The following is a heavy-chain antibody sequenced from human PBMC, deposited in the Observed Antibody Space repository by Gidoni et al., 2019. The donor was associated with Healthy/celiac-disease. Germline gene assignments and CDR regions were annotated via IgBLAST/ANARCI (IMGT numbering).Heavy chain of an antibody. Sequence: QVQLVESGGGVVQPGRSLRLSCAASGFTFSSYGMHWVRQAPGKGLEWVAVIWYDGSNKYYADSVKGRFTISRDNSKNTLYLQMNSLRAEDTAVYYCARDHSSSIVRGIDYWGQGTLVTVSS. CDR1: GFTFSSYG. D-gene: IGHD6-6*01. CDR3: ARDHSSSIVRGIDY. J-gene: IGHJ4*02. V-gene: IGHV3-33*01. CDR2: IWYDGSNK.